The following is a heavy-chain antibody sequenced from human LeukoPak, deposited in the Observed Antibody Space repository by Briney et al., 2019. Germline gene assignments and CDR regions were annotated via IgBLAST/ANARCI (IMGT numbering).Heavy chain of an antibody. CDR3: ARSTTVVTFNWFDL. CDR2: IYPGDSDT. V-gene: IGHV5-51*01. CDR1: GYSFTNYW. Sequence: GESLKISCKGSGYSFTNYWIGWGRQMPGKGLEWMGIIYPGDSDTRYSPSFQGQITISADKSINTAYMQWSSLKASDTAMYYCARSTTVVTFNWFDLWGQGTLVTVSS. J-gene: IGHJ5*02. D-gene: IGHD4-23*01.